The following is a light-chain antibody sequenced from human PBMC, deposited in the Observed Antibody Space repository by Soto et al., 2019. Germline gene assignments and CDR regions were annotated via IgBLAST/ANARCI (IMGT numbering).Light chain of an antibody. CDR1: QSVSSN. CDR2: GAS. CDR3: QQYNNWPLT. Sequence: EVVMTQSPATLSVSPGERATFSCRASQSVSSNLAWYQQKPGQAPRLLIYGASTRATGIPARFSGSGSGTDFTLTISSLQSEDFAVYYCQQYNNWPLTFGQGTKVEIK. J-gene: IGKJ1*01. V-gene: IGKV3-15*01.